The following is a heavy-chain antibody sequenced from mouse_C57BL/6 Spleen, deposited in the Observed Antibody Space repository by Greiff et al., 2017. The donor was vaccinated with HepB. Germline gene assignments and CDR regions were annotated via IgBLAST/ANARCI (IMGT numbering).Heavy chain of an antibody. CDR3: ARDLGYYDYDGFAY. Sequence: EVKLQESGGGLVKPGGSLKLSCAASGFTFSSYAMSWVRQTPEKRLEWVATISDGGSYTYYPDNVKGRFTISRDNAKNNLYLQMSHLKSEDTAMYYCARDLGYYDYDGFAYWGQGTLVTVSA. J-gene: IGHJ3*01. V-gene: IGHV5-4*01. CDR2: ISDGGSYT. D-gene: IGHD2-4*01. CDR1: GFTFSSYA.